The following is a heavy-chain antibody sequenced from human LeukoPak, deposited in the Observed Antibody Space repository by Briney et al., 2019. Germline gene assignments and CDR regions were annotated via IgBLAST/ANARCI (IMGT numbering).Heavy chain of an antibody. CDR1: GYSISNGYY. J-gene: IGHJ6*03. V-gene: IGHV4-61*01. CDR3: ARARRNYYYYMDV. CDR2: IYYSGST. Sequence: PSETLSLTCGVSGYSISNGYYWSWIRQPPGKGLEWIGYIYYSGSTNYNPSLKSRVTISVDTSKNQFSLKLSSVTAGDTAVYYGARARRNYYYYMDVWGKGTTVTVSS.